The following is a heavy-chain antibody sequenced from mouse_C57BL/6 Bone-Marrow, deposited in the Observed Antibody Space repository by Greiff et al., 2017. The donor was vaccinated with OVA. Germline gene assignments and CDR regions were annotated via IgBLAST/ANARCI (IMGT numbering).Heavy chain of an antibody. V-gene: IGHV5-16*01. CDR2: INYDGSST. J-gene: IGHJ3*01. D-gene: IGHD2-14*01. Sequence: EVHLVESEGGLVQPGSSMTLSCTASGFTFSDYYMAWVRQVPEKGLEWVANINYDGSSTYYLDSLKSRFIISRDNAKNILYLQMSSLKSEDTATYYCARDDRGFAYWGQGTLVTVFA. CDR1: GFTFSDYY. CDR3: ARDDRGFAY.